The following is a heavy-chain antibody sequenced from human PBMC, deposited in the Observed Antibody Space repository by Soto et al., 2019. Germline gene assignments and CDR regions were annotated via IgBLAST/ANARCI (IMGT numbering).Heavy chain of an antibody. CDR1: GYTFTSYD. J-gene: IGHJ6*03. CDR2: MNPNSGKT. Sequence: QVQLVQSGAEVKKPGASVKVSCKASGYTFTSYDINWVRQATGQGLEWMGWMNPNSGKTGYAQKFQGRFVMSRNPSIRTSYMELHSLRSEDTAVYFCARGRSSPLFLTVVSATGYYYMDVWGKDPTVTVSS. CDR3: ARGRSSPLFLTVVSATGYYYMDV. D-gene: IGHD2-15*01. V-gene: IGHV1-8*01.